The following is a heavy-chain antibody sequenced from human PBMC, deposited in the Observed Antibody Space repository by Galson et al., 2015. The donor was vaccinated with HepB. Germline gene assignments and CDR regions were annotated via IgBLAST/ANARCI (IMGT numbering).Heavy chain of an antibody. J-gene: IGHJ3*02. Sequence: SVKVSCKASGSTFTSYDINWVRQATGQGLEWMGWMNPNSGNIGYAQKFQGRVTMTRNTSISTAYMELSSLRSEDTAVYYCARPLGYCSSTSCYYDAFDIWGQGTMVTVSS. CDR1: GSTFTSYD. CDR3: ARPLGYCSSTSCYYDAFDI. CDR2: MNPNSGNI. V-gene: IGHV1-8*01. D-gene: IGHD2-2*01.